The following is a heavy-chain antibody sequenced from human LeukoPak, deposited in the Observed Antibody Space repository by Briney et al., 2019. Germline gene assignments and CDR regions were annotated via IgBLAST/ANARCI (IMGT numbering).Heavy chain of an antibody. CDR2: IYPGASDT. D-gene: IGHD1-26*01. Sequence: GESLMTSCKGPGYSFTSYWIGWVRQMPGKGLEWMGIIYPGASDTRYSPFFQGQVTISADKSISTAYLQWSSLKASDTAMYYCATSIVGATTADDWGQGTLVTVSS. J-gene: IGHJ4*02. V-gene: IGHV5-51*01. CDR1: GYSFTSYW. CDR3: ATSIVGATTADD.